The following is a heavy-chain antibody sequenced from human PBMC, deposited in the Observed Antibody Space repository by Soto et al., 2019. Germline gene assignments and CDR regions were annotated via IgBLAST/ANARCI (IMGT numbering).Heavy chain of an antibody. D-gene: IGHD6-19*01. J-gene: IGHJ2*01. CDR2: ISYDGRYK. CDR1: GFSFSNFG. V-gene: IGHV3-30*18. CDR3: AKAVEQGLVWYRDL. Sequence: QVHLVESGGGVVQPGGSLRLSCAASGFSFSNFGMHWVRQAPGKGLEWVTVISYDGRYKYYADSVKGRFTISRDTSKNTLNRQVNRMRDETTAVYYGAKAVEQGLVWYRDLWGRGTLVTVSS.